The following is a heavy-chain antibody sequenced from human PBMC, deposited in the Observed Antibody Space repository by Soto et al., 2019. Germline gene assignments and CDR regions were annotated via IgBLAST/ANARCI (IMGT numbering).Heavy chain of an antibody. CDR2: ISGSGGST. CDR1: GFTFSSYA. J-gene: IGHJ4*02. V-gene: IGHV3-23*01. Sequence: GGSLRLSCAASGFTFSSYAMSWVRQAPGKGLEWVSAISGSGGSTYYADSVKGRFTISRDNSKNTLYLQMNSLRAEDTAVYYCAKDHYPHGGSSWPLDYWGQGTLVTVSS. D-gene: IGHD6-13*01. CDR3: AKDHYPHGGSSWPLDY.